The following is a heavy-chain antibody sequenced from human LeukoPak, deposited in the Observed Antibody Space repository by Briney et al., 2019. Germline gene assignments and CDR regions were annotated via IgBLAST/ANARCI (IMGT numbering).Heavy chain of an antibody. J-gene: IGHJ4*02. CDR1: GGSISSYY. Sequence: TSETLSLTCTVSGGSISSYYWSWIRQPPGKGLEWIGYIYSSGTTYYNPSLKSRVTISLDTSENQFSLKLSSVTAADTAVYFCARDRTGYFFDDWGQGTLVTVSS. CDR2: IYSSGTT. V-gene: IGHV4-59*06. CDR3: ARDRTGYFFDD.